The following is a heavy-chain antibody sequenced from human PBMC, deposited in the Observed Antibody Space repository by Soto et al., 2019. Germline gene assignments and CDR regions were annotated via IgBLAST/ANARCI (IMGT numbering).Heavy chain of an antibody. CDR3: TTDVLLWFGELLFPYYGMDV. Sequence: GGSLRLACAASGVTVRSYAMHWVRQAPGKGLEWVAVISYDGSNKYYADSVKGRFTISRDNSKNTLYLQMNSLRAEDTAVYYCTTDVLLWFGELLFPYYGMDVWGQGTTVTVSS. CDR1: GVTVRSYA. V-gene: IGHV3-30-3*01. CDR2: ISYDGSNK. D-gene: IGHD3-10*01. J-gene: IGHJ6*02.